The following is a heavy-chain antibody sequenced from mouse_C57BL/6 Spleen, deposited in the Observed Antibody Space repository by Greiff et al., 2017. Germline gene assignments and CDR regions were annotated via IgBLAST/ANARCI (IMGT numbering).Heavy chain of an antibody. D-gene: IGHD3-2*02. CDR2: IDPENGDT. CDR3: TTDSSGPNY. V-gene: IGHV14-4*01. J-gene: IGHJ2*01. Sequence: VQLQQSGAELVRPGASVKLSCTASGFNIKDDYMHWVKQRPEQGLEWIGWIDPENGDTESASKFQGKATITADTSSNTAYLQLSSLTSEDTAVYYCTTDSSGPNYWGQGTTLTVSS. CDR1: GFNIKDDY.